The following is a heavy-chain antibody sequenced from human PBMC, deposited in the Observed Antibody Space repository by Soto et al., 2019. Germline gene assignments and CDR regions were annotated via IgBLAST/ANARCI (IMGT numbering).Heavy chain of an antibody. CDR2: INSDGSST. Sequence: PGGSLRFSCAASGFTFSSHWMHWVRQAPGKGLVWVSRINSDGSSTSYADSVKGRFTISRDNAKNTLYLQMNSLRAEDTAVYYCAIRASYYDSSGYFDYWGQGTLVTVSS. D-gene: IGHD3-22*01. CDR1: GFTFSSHW. V-gene: IGHV3-74*01. CDR3: AIRASYYDSSGYFDY. J-gene: IGHJ4*02.